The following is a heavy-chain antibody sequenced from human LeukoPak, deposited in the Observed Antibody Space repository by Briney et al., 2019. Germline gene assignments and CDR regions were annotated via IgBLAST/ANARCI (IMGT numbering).Heavy chain of an antibody. CDR3: ARITGERPFDI. Sequence: ASVKVSCKAAGYTFTCYYMHWVRQAPGQGLEWMGWINPNSGGTEYAQNFQGRVTMTRDTSISTAFMELSRLRYDDTAVYYCARITGERPFDIWGQGTMVTVSS. V-gene: IGHV1-2*02. CDR1: GYTFTCYY. D-gene: IGHD7-27*01. J-gene: IGHJ3*02. CDR2: INPNSGGT.